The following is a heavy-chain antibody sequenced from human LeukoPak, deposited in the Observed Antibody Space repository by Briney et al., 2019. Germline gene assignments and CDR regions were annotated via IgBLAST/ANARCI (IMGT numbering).Heavy chain of an antibody. J-gene: IGHJ6*02. CDR3: ASWEWSHSYYYYYGMDV. Sequence: GASVKVSCKASGYTFTSYGISWGRQAPGQGLEWMGWISAYNGNTNYAQKLQGRVTMTTDTSTSTAYMELRSLRSDDTAVYYCASWEWSHSYYYYYGMDVWGQGTTVTVSS. CDR2: ISAYNGNT. V-gene: IGHV1-18*01. CDR1: GYTFTSYG. D-gene: IGHD3-3*01.